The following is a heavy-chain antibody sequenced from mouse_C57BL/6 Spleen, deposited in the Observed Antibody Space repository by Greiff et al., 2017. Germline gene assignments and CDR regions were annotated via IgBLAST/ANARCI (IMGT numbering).Heavy chain of an antibody. CDR1: GYAFSSSW. CDR3: ASSYSNYGGHFDY. CDR2: IYPGDGDT. V-gene: IGHV1-82*01. J-gene: IGHJ2*01. D-gene: IGHD2-5*01. Sequence: VQLQQSGPELVKPGASVKISCKASGYAFSSSWMNWVKQRPGKGLEWIGRIYPGDGDTNYNGKFKGKATLTADKSSSTAYMQLSSLTSEDSAVYFCASSYSNYGGHFDYWGQGTTLTVSS.